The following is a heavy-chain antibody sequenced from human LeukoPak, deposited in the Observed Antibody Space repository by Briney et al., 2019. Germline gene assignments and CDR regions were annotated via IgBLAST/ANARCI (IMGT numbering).Heavy chain of an antibody. V-gene: IGHV3-11*04. J-gene: IGHJ6*04. CDR1: GFTFSDSY. CDR3: AELGITMIGGV. CDR2: ISGSGSTI. D-gene: IGHD3-10*02. Sequence: GGSLRLSCAAYGFTFSDSYMTWIRQAPGKGLELVSYISGSGSTIYYADSVKGRFTISRDNAKNSLYLQMNSLRAEDTAVYYCAELGITMIGGVWGKGTTVTISS.